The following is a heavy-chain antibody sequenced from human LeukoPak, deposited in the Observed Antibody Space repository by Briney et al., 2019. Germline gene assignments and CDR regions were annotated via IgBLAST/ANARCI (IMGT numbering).Heavy chain of an antibody. CDR2: TGLTSVNT. D-gene: IGHD5-24*01. CDR3: AKGDDIGKHPIRAFYFDN. CDR1: GFIFSRHA. V-gene: IGHV3-23*01. Sequence: GGSLRLSCTASGFIFSRHAMSWVRQAPGKGLEWVSTTGLTSVNTLCADSVQGRFTISRDNSGNTLDLQIDNLRVDDTAVYYCAKGDDIGKHPIRAFYFDNWGQGTLDTVSS. J-gene: IGHJ4*02.